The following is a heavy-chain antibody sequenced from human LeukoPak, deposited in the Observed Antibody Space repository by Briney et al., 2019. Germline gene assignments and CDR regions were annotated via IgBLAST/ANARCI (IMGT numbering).Heavy chain of an antibody. D-gene: IGHD3-10*01. CDR2: INPSGGST. J-gene: IGHJ4*02. Sequence: ASLKLSCKASRYTFTSYYMHWVRQAPRQGLEWMGIINPSGGSTSYAQQFQVRVPMTRDTSTSTVYMKLSSLRSEDTAGYYCARDYYDSGSYLTPYFDYWGQGTLVTVS. CDR3: ARDYYDSGSYLTPYFDY. CDR1: RYTFTSYY. V-gene: IGHV1-46*01.